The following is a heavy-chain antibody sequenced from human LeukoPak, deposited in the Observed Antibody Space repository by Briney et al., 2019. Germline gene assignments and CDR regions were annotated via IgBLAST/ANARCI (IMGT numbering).Heavy chain of an antibody. J-gene: IGHJ4*02. Sequence: SETLSLTCSVSGYSISNGHVWGGIRPPPGKGEEGIGTIHHSGNTYYNPSLQSRVTVSVDTSTNQFSLRVYSVTAADTGAYYCARIDWTPYSWGQGTLVTVSS. CDR2: IHHSGNT. CDR1: GYSISNGHV. V-gene: IGHV4-38-2*02. CDR3: ARIDWTPYS. D-gene: IGHD1-1*01.